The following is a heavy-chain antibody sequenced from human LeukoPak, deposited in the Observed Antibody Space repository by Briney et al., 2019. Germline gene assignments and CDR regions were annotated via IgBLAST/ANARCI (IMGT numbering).Heavy chain of an antibody. V-gene: IGHV3-21*01. Sequence: GGTLRLSCAASGFTFSSYGMSWVRQAPGKGLEWVSSISSSSSYIYYADSVKGRFTISRDNAKNSLYLQMNSLRAEDTAVYYCARDTTYYYGSGSYSDAFDIWGQGTMVTVSS. CDR3: ARDTTYYYGSGSYSDAFDI. CDR1: GFTFSSYG. J-gene: IGHJ3*02. D-gene: IGHD3-10*01. CDR2: ISSSSSYI.